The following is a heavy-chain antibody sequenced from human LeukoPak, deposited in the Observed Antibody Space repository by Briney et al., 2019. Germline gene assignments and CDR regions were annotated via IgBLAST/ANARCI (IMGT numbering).Heavy chain of an antibody. CDR2: ISSSSNYI. V-gene: IGHV3-21*06. CDR3: TKTGPENHHYGMDV. D-gene: IGHD1-14*01. J-gene: IGHJ6*02. CDR1: GFTFSSYW. Sequence: GGSLRLSCAASGFTFSSYWMSWVRQAPGEGLEWVSSISSSSNYIYYAGSVKGRFTISRDNAKNSLYLQMNSLRAEDTAVYYCTKTGPENHHYGMDVWGQGTTVTVSS.